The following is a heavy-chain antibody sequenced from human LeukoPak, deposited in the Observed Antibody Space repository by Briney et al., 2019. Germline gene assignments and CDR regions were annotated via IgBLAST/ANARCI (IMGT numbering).Heavy chain of an antibody. CDR1: GFTFSSYG. CDR2: ISGSGGST. Sequence: GGSLRLSCAASGFTFSSYGMSWVRQAPGKGLEWVSGISGSGGSTYYADSVKGRFTISRDNAKNSLYLQMNSLRAEDTALYYCARGIAVAGHFDYWGQGTLVTVSS. CDR3: ARGIAVAGHFDY. V-gene: IGHV3-23*01. J-gene: IGHJ4*02. D-gene: IGHD6-19*01.